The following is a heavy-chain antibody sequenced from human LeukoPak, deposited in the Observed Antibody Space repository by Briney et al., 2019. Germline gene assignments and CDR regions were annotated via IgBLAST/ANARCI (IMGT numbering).Heavy chain of an antibody. D-gene: IGHD3-10*01. CDR1: GGSISSYY. CDR3: ATTRREDGSGSFDY. CDR2: IYYSGCT. Sequence: SETLSLTCTVSGGSISSYYWSWLRQPPGKGLEWVGYIYYSGCTNYNPSLKSRVTISVDTSKNQFSLKLGSVTAADTAVYYCATTRREDGSGSFDYWGQGALVTVSS. J-gene: IGHJ4*02. V-gene: IGHV4-59*08.